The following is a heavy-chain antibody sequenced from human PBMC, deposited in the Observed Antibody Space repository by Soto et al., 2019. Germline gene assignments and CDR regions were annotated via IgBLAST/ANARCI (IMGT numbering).Heavy chain of an antibody. CDR1: GGSISSYY. CDR2: IYYSGST. CDR3: ARDHLDYGDLKPHYFGMDV. V-gene: IGHV4-59*01. D-gene: IGHD4-17*01. Sequence: PSETLSLTCTVSGGSISSYYWSWIRQPPGKGLEWIGYIYYSGSTNYNPSLKSRVTISVDTSKNQFSLKLRSVTAADTAVYYCARDHLDYGDLKPHYFGMDVWGQGTTVTVSS. J-gene: IGHJ6*02.